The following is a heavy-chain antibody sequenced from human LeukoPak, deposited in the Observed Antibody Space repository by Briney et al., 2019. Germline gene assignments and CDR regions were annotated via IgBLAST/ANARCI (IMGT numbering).Heavy chain of an antibody. CDR2: TSYDGSNK. CDR3: AKGASLKYYDILTGYGLLDY. D-gene: IGHD3-9*01. V-gene: IGHV3-30*18. CDR1: GFTFSSYG. J-gene: IGHJ4*02. Sequence: GGSLRLSCAASGFTFSSYGMHWVRQAPGKGLEWVAVTSYDGSNKYYADSVKGRFTISRDNSKNTLYLQMNSLRAEDTAVYYCAKGASLKYYDILTGYGLLDYWGQGTLVTVSS.